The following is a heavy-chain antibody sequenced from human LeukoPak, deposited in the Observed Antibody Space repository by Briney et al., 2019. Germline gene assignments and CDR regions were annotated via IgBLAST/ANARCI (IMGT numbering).Heavy chain of an antibody. J-gene: IGHJ4*02. CDR3: ARFRGAYESDY. V-gene: IGHV5-10-1*01. Sequence: GESLRISCQGSGYSFTSYWITWVRQMPGKGLEWMGRIDPSDSYTNYSPSFQGLVTISADKSISTAYLQWSSLKASDTAIYYCARFRGAYESDYWGQGTLVTVSS. CDR2: IDPSDSYT. CDR1: GYSFTSYW. D-gene: IGHD5-12*01.